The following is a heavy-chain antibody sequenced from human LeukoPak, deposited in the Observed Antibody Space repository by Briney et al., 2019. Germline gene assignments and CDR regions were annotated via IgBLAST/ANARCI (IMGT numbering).Heavy chain of an antibody. CDR2: ISSSGSTI. CDR3: ARDLRGSSGSLGY. J-gene: IGHJ4*02. D-gene: IGHD3-22*01. Sequence: SYISSSGSTIYYADSVKGRFTISRDNAKNSLYLQMNSLRAEDTAVYYCARDLRGSSGSLGYWGQGTLVTVSS. V-gene: IGHV3-11*01.